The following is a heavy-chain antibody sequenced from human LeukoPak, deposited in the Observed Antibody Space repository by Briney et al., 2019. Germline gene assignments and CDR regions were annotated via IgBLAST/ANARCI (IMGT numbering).Heavy chain of an antibody. J-gene: IGHJ4*02. CDR1: GGSISSSSCY. CDR2: IYSSGST. CDR3: ATGGDRRKVGY. D-gene: IGHD2-21*02. Sequence: SETLSLTCTVSGGSISSSSCYWGWIRQPPGKGLEWIGSIYSSGSTYYNPSLKSRVTLSLDTSKNQFSLKLTSVTAADTAVYFCATGGDRRKVGYWGQGTLVTVSS. V-gene: IGHV4-39*07.